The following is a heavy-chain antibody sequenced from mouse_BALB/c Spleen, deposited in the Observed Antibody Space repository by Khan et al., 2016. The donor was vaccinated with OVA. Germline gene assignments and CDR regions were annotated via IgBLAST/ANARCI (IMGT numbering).Heavy chain of an antibody. CDR1: GYTFTSYD. CDR2: MFPGDGST. Sequence: QVQLQQSGAELVKPGASVKLSCKASGYTFTSYDINWVRQRPEQGLEWIGWMFPGDGSTKYNENFKGKATLTTDKSSSTAYMQLSRLTAEDAGAYFCARGGYGGFAYWCQGTLVTVSA. V-gene: IGHV1-85*01. J-gene: IGHJ3*01. CDR3: ARGGYGGFAY. D-gene: IGHD2-14*01.